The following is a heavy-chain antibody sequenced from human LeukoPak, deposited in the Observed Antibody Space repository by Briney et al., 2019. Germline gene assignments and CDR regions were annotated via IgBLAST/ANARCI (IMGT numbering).Heavy chain of an antibody. CDR3: AKDRRSWPYYFDY. V-gene: IGHV3-23*01. J-gene: IGHJ4*02. CDR1: GFTFSSYA. Sequence: GGSLRLSCAAYGFTFSSYAMGWVRQAPGKGVEWVSAISGSGGRTYYADSVKGRFTISRDNSKNTLYTQMNSLRAEDTAVYYCAKDRRSWPYYFDYWGQGTLVTVSS. CDR2: ISGSGGRT. D-gene: IGHD6-13*01.